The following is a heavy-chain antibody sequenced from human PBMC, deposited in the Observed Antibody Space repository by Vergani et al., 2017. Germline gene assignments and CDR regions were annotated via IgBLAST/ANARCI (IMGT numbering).Heavy chain of an antibody. Sequence: DVHLAESGGGFFQPGGSLRLSCSASGFSFNSYWMHWVRQVPGKGLLWVSRIKSDGSITAYADSVKGRFTISRDNAKNSLYLQMNSLRAEDTALYYCAKGRYIAAPAIDYWGQGTLVTVSS. J-gene: IGHJ4*02. CDR3: AKGRYIAAPAIDY. CDR2: IKSDGSIT. V-gene: IGHV3-74*03. D-gene: IGHD6-6*01. CDR1: GFSFNSYW.